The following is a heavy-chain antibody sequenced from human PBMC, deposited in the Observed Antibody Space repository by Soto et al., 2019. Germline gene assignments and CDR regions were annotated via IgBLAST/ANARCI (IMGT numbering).Heavy chain of an antibody. CDR1: GGAIGGYY. J-gene: IGHJ5*02. D-gene: IGHD3-10*01. CDR3: ARAVAPYFGTWFDP. Sequence: ETLSLTCSLSGGAIGGYYWSWIRQPPGKALEWIGYVSYSGSTDYHPSLKSRVSISIDTSKNQFSLKMISVTAADTAVYYCARAVAPYFGTWFDPWGQGTLVTVSS. V-gene: IGHV4-59*01. CDR2: VSYSGST.